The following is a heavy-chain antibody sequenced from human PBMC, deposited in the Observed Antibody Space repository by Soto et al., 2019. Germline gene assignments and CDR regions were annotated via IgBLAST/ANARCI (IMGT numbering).Heavy chain of an antibody. J-gene: IGHJ4*02. CDR2: ISYDGSNK. D-gene: IGHD3-10*01. V-gene: IGHV3-30*18. CDR1: GFTFSSYG. Sequence: QVQLVESGGGVVQPGRSLRLSCAASGFTFSSYGMHWVRQAPGKGLEWVAVISYDGSNKYYADSVKGRFTISRDNSKNTLYLQMNSLRAEDTAVYYCAKEHRYYYGSGSYYKPRLVDYWGQGTLVTVSS. CDR3: AKEHRYYYGSGSYYKPRLVDY.